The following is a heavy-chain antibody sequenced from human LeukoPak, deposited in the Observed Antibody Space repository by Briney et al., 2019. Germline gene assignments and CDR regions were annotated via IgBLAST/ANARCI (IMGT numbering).Heavy chain of an antibody. CDR2: INSDGSSA. D-gene: IGHD2-15*01. CDR1: GFTFSSYW. V-gene: IGHV3-74*01. Sequence: PGGSLRLSCAASGFTFSSYWMHWVRQAPGKGLVWVSRINSDGSSASYADSVKGRFTISRDNAKNTLYLQMNNLRAEDTAVYYCARAPLGYCSGGSCYGGFNWFDPWGQGTLVTVSS. CDR3: ARAPLGYCSGGSCYGGFNWFDP. J-gene: IGHJ5*02.